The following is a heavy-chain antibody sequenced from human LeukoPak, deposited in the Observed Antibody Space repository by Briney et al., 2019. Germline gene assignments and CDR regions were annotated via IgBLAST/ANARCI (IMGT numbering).Heavy chain of an antibody. CDR2: ISGMSSTI. CDR3: ARDSSDAYNPEPGY. V-gene: IGHV3-48*02. Sequence: GGSLRLSCAASGFTFRSYSMNWVRQAPGKGLEWVSFISGMSSTIYYADSVKGRFTISRDNAKNSVYLQMNSLRDEDAAVYYCARDSSDAYNPEPGYWGQGTLVTVSS. J-gene: IGHJ4*02. D-gene: IGHD1-1*01. CDR1: GFTFRSYS.